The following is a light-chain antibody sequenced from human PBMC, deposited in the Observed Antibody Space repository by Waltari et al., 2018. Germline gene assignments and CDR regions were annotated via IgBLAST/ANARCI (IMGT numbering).Light chain of an antibody. V-gene: IGLV1-44*01. CDR3: AAWDDSLSGPV. J-gene: IGLJ2*01. CDR1: SSNIGSNA. CDR2: SNN. Sequence: QSVLTQPPSASGTPGQRVTISCSGSSSNIGSNAVNWYQQLPGTAPKLLIYSNNQRPSGVPDRFSGSKSGTSASLAISGLQSEDEADYDCAAWDDSLSGPVFGGGTKLTV.